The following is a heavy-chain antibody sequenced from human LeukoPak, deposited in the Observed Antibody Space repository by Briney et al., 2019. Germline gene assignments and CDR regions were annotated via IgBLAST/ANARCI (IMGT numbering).Heavy chain of an antibody. CDR2: INHSGST. Sequence: PSETLSLTCAVYGGSFSDYYWSWIRQPPGKGLEWIGEINHSGSTNYNPSLKSRVTISVDTSKNQFSLKLSSVTAADTAVYYCARAGARMLYLTVWGQGTTVTVSS. V-gene: IGHV4-34*01. J-gene: IGHJ6*02. CDR3: ARAGARMLYLTV. D-gene: IGHD2-8*01. CDR1: GGSFSDYY.